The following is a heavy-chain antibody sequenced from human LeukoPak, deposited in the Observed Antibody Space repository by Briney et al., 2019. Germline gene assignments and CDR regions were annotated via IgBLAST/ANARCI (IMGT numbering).Heavy chain of an antibody. CDR3: ARRGTDYCTPSSCHPNWFAP. Sequence: GGSLRLSCAASGFTFSSYTMHWVRQAPGKGLEWISYIDGSSSRTNYADSVKGRFTISRDNVKNSLYLQMNSLRAEDTAVYFCARRGTDYCTPSSCHPNWFAPWGQGTQVTVSS. CDR1: GFTFSSYT. D-gene: IGHD4-11*01. J-gene: IGHJ5*02. V-gene: IGHV3-48*04. CDR2: IDGSSSRT.